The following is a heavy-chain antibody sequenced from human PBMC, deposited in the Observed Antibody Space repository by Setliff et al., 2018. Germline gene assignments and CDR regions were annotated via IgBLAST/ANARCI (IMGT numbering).Heavy chain of an antibody. CDR3: ARDNTIVGATDY. CDR1: GESFSNNY. D-gene: IGHD1-26*01. J-gene: IGHJ4*02. CDR2: LHTSGST. Sequence: PSETLSLTCSVYGESFSNNYWSWIRQPAGKGLEWVGRLHTSGSTNYNPSLKSRVTISVDTSKNQFSLKVTSVTAADTAVYFCARDNTIVGATDYWGQGTLVTVS. V-gene: IGHV4-4*07.